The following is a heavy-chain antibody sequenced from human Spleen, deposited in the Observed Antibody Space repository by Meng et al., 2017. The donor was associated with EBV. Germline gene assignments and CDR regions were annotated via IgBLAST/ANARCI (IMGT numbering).Heavy chain of an antibody. CDR1: GGSFTNYA. J-gene: IGHJ4*02. V-gene: IGHV1-69*01. CDR2: IIPRYGTP. D-gene: IGHD3-10*01. Sequence: VLVGQSGAVVKKPGASVTVACKASGGSFTNYAINWVRQAPGQGLEWVGGIIPRYGTPTYAQKFQGRVSIIADESSNTVYMDLSSLRSGDTAVYYCARGARFRELSGYLDYWGQGTLVTVSS. CDR3: ARGARFRELSGYLDY.